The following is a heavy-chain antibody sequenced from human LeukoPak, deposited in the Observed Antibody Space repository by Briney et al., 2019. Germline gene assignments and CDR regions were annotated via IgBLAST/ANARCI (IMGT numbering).Heavy chain of an antibody. J-gene: IGHJ5*02. CDR3: ARHRVLEDSSSSLVGWFDP. Sequence: SETLSLTCTVSGGSISNYYWSWIRQPPGKGLEWIGYIYYSGSTNYNPSLKSRVTISVDTSKNQFSLKLSSVTAADTAVYYCARHRVLEDSSSSLVGWFDPWGQGTLVTVSS. D-gene: IGHD6-6*01. V-gene: IGHV4-59*08. CDR1: GGSISNYY. CDR2: IYYSGST.